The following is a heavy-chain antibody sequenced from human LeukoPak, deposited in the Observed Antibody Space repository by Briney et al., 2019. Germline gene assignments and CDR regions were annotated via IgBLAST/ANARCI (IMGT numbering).Heavy chain of an antibody. J-gene: IGHJ4*02. CDR2: ISGTSTTI. Sequence: GGSLRLSCAASGFTFSSYSMNWVRQAPGKGLEWVSYISGTSTTIYYADSVKGRFTVSRDNAKNSLYLQMNSLRAEDTAVYYCARDFRSSGTSFDYWGQETLVTVSS. CDR3: ARDFRSSGTSFDY. D-gene: IGHD6-19*01. CDR1: GFTFSSYS. V-gene: IGHV3-48*01.